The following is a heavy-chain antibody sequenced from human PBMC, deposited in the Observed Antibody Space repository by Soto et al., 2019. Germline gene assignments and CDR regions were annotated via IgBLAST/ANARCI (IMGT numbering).Heavy chain of an antibody. CDR2: IYYTGST. D-gene: IGHD1-26*01. CDR3: ATALVTSRTRVDY. V-gene: IGHV4-31*03. Sequence: QVQLQESGPGLVKPSQTLSLTCTVSGGSIYTGGFYWSWIRQLPGKGLDWLGYIYYTGSTQYTPSLKSRLTISTDTSDNQFSLRPTAVTAADTAVYYCATALVTSRTRVDYWGQGTLVTVSS. CDR1: GGSIYTGGFY. J-gene: IGHJ4*02.